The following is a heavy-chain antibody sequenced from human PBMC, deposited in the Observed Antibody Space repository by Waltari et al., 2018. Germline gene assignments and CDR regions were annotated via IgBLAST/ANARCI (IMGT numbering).Heavy chain of an antibody. V-gene: IGHV4-39*01. D-gene: IGHD5-12*01. CDR2: VYSNGYT. CDR1: GGSIAGTHYY. CDR3: ATPGGNWLQVSY. Sequence: QLRESGPGLVKSSETLSLTCPVSGGSIAGTHYYWAWVRQPPGKGLEWVANVYSNGYTYYNPSLESRVTISVDTSKNQFSLNVRSVTAADTGVYFCATPGGNWLQVSYWGHGTLVNVSS. J-gene: IGHJ4*01.